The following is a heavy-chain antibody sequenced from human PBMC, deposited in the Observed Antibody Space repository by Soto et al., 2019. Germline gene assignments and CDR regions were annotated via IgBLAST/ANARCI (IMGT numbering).Heavy chain of an antibody. Sequence: SETLSLTCAVYGGSFSGYYWSWIRQPPGKGLEWIGEINHSGSTNYNPTLKSRVTISVDTSKNQFSLKLSSVTAADTAVYYCARGDYYYYYMDVWGKGTTVTVSS. J-gene: IGHJ6*03. CDR3: ARGDYYYYYMDV. CDR2: INHSGST. V-gene: IGHV4-34*01. CDR1: GGSFSGYY.